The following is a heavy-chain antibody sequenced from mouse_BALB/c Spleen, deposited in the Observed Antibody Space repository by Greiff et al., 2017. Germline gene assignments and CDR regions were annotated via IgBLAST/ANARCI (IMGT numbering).Heavy chain of an antibody. D-gene: IGHD2-14*01. CDR3: TRRNRYEEGFDY. V-gene: IGHV1-5*01. CDR2: IYPGNSDT. J-gene: IGHJ2*01. Sequence: EVQRVESGTVLARPGASVKMSCKASGYSFTSYWMHWVKQRPGQGLEWIGAIYPGNSDTSYNQKFKGKAKLTAVTSASTAYMELSSLTNEDSAVYYCTRRNRYEEGFDYWGQGTTLTVSS. CDR1: GYSFTSYW.